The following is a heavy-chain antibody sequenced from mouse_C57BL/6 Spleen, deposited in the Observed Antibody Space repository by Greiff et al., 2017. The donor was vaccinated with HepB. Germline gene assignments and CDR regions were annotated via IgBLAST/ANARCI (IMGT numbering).Heavy chain of an antibody. J-gene: IGHJ4*01. D-gene: IGHD1-1*01. CDR1: GFTFSDYG. V-gene: IGHV5-17*01. CDR3: ARRGYYGSSSYYAMDY. Sequence: EVKLMESGGGLVKPGGSLKLSCAASGFTFSDYGMHWVRQAPEKGLEWVAYISSGSSTIYYADTVKGRFTISRDNAKNTLFLQMTSLRSEDTAMYYCARRGYYGSSSYYAMDYWGQGTSVTVSS. CDR2: ISSGSSTI.